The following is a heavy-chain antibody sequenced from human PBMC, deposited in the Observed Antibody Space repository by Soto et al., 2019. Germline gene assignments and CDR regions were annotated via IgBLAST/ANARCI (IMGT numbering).Heavy chain of an antibody. V-gene: IGHV3-9*02. CDR2: ISWNSGSI. Sequence: GGSLRLSCAASGLTSDDYAMHWVRQATGKGLEWVSGISWNSGSIGYADSVKGRFTISRDNAKNSLYLQMNSLRAEDTALYYCAKDMRYYDILTGPRGLDYWGQGTLVTVSS. CDR1: GLTSDDYA. J-gene: IGHJ4*02. D-gene: IGHD3-9*01. CDR3: AKDMRYYDILTGPRGLDY.